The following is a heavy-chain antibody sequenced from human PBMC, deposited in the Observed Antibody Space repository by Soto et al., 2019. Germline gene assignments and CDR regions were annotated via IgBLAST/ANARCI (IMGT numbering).Heavy chain of an antibody. CDR1: GGTFSSYA. CDR3: ARVTSMVRGVIDNWFDP. CDR2: IIPMYGPA. J-gene: IGHJ5*02. V-gene: IGHV1-69*01. D-gene: IGHD3-10*01. Sequence: QVPLVQSGAEVKKPGSSVTVSCKASGGTFSSYAIHWVRQAPGQGLEWMGGIIPMYGPAKYAQRFQGRFTITADESTTTVYMELTSLTSQDTAVYYCARVTSMVRGVIDNWFDPWGHGTLVTVSS.